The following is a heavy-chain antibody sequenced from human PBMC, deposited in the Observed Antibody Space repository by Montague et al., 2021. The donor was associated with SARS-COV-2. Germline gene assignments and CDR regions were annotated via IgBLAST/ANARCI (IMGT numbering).Heavy chain of an antibody. CDR3: AHRPNYGSGSHSFDY. D-gene: IGHD3-10*01. CDR1: GFSLSTSGVG. CDR2: IYWDDDK. V-gene: IGHV2-5*02. Sequence: PALVKPTQTLTLTCTFSGFSLSTSGVGVGWIRQPPGKALEWLALIYWDDDKRCSPSLKSRLTITKDTSKNQVVLTMTNMDPVDTATYYCAHRPNYGSGSHSFDYWGQGTLVTVSS. J-gene: IGHJ4*02.